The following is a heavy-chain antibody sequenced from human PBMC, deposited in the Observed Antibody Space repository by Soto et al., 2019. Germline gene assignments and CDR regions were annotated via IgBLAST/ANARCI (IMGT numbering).Heavy chain of an antibody. D-gene: IGHD6-13*01. Sequence: GESLKISCKGSGYSFTSYWISWVRQMPGKGLEWMGRIDPSDSYTNYSPSFQGHVTISADKSISTAYLQCTSLKASDTAMYYCTRQDSSSWDAAYYYYGMDVWGQGTTVTVSS. J-gene: IGHJ6*02. CDR3: TRQDSSSWDAAYYYYGMDV. CDR1: GYSFTSYW. V-gene: IGHV5-10-1*01. CDR2: IDPSDSYT.